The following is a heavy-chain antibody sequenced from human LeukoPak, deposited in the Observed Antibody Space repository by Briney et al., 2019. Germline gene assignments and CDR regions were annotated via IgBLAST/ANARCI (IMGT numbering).Heavy chain of an antibody. CDR2: ISWNSGSI. CDR1: GFTFDDYA. CDR3: AKEALYPGYFDY. J-gene: IGHJ4*02. Sequence: GGSLRLSCAASGFTFDDYAMHWVRQAPGKGLEWVSGISWNSGSIGYADSVKGRFTISRDNAKNSLYLQMDSLRAEDMALYYCAKEALYPGYFDYWGQGTLVTVSS. V-gene: IGHV3-9*03.